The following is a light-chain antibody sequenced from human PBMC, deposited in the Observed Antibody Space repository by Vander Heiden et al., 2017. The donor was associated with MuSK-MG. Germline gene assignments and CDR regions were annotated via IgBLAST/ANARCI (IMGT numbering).Light chain of an antibody. V-gene: IGLV2-14*01. CDR2: DVS. CDR3: SSYTRSSTVV. J-gene: IGLJ2*01. CDR1: SSDVGGYNY. Sequence: QSALTQPASVSGSPGQSITISCTGTSSDVGGYNYVSWYQQHPGKAPKLMIYDVSNRPSGVSNRFAGSKSGNTAYLTISGLQAEDEADYYCSSYTRSSTVVFGGGTKLTVL.